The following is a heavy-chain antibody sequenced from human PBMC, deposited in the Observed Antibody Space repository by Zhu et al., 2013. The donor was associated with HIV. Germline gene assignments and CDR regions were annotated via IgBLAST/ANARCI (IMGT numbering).Heavy chain of an antibody. CDR1: GYTFTNYG. CDR3: ARGADIVVVVAGTRLNYYYGMDV. Sequence: QAHLMQSGPEVKKPGASVKVSCKASGYTFTNYGISWVRQAPGQGLEWMGWISAYNGNTNYAQKVQGRVTMTTDTSTSTAYMELRNLRSDDSAVYYCARGADIVVVVAGTRLNYYYGMDVVGPRDHDHRLL. V-gene: IGHV1-18*01. D-gene: IGHD2-15*01. CDR2: ISAYNGNT. J-gene: IGHJ6*02.